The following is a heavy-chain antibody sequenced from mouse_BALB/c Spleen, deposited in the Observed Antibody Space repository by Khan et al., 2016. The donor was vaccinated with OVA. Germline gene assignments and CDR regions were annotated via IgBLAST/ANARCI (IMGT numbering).Heavy chain of an antibody. J-gene: IGHJ1*01. CDR3: AIWAISWYFDV. CDR2: INTYTGEP. CDR1: GYTFTNYG. V-gene: IGHV9-1*02. D-gene: IGHD1-1*02. Sequence: QIQLVQSGPELKKPGETVKISCKASGYTFTNYGMNWVKQAPGKGLKWMGWINTYTGEPTYTDDFKGRFAFSLETAASTAYLQINTLKTEDMATYYLAIWAISWYFDVWGAGTTVTVSS.